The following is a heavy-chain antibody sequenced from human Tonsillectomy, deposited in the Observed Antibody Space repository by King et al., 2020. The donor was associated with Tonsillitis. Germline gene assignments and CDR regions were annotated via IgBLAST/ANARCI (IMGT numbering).Heavy chain of an antibody. CDR3: ARDKGVRYFYDP. CDR1: TSITTNG. J-gene: IGHJ5*02. V-gene: IGHV3-33*05. Sequence: VQLVESGGGVVQPGVSLRLSCEASTSITTNGMHWVRQAPGKGLEWVAFISYDGSIKYYVDSVNGRFTISRDDSKNTVYLQMNSLRADDTAVYYCARDKGVRYFYDPWGQGTLVAVSS. D-gene: IGHD3-9*01. CDR2: ISYDGSIK.